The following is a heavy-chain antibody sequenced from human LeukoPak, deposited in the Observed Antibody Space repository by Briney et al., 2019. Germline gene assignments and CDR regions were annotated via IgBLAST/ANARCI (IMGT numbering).Heavy chain of an antibody. CDR2: INPNSGGT. V-gene: IGHV1-2*04. J-gene: IGHJ6*02. CDR1: GYTFSAYY. Sequence: ASVKVSCKTSGYTFSAYYLYWVRQAPGQGLEWMGWINPNSGGTNYAQKFQGWVTMTRDTSISTAYMELSRLRSDDTAVYYCARASFVDSSGYYGDYYGMDVWGQGTTVTVSS. CDR3: ARASFVDSSGYYGDYYGMDV. D-gene: IGHD3-22*01.